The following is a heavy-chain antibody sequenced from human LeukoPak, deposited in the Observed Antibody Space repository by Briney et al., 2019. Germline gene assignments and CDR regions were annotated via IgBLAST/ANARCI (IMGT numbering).Heavy chain of an antibody. V-gene: IGHV3-66*01. Sequence: GGSLRLSCAASGFTVSSNYMSWVRQAPGKGLEWVSVIYSGGSTYCADSVKGRFTISRDNSKNTLYPQMNSLRAEDTAVYYCAGTDYGDYSTGYYGMDVWGQGTTVTVSS. CDR2: IYSGGST. CDR1: GFTVSSNY. CDR3: AGTDYGDYSTGYYGMDV. D-gene: IGHD4-17*01. J-gene: IGHJ6*02.